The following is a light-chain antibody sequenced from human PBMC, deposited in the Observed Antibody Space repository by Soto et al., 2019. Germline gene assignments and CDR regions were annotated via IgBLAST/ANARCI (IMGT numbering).Light chain of an antibody. CDR2: DAS. CDR3: QQYDSDSPLT. CDR1: QSISKW. J-gene: IGKJ4*01. V-gene: IGKV1-5*01. Sequence: QITQSRSRLSSSVVDRVTVTCRVSQSISKWLAWYQQKPGTAPKLLIYDASNLESGVPSRFSGSGSGTEFTLTIRSLQPDDFAPYYCQQYDSDSPLTFGGGTKVEI.